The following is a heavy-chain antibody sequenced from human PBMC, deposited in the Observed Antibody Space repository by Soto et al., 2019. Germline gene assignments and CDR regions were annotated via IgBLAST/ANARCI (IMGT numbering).Heavy chain of an antibody. CDR1: GGSISSYY. V-gene: IGHV4-59*01. CDR2: IYYSGST. CDR3: ARYRGRYSSSSTNYYYYGMDV. Sequence: KASETLSLTCTVSGGSISSYYWSWIRQPPGKGLEWIGYIYYSGSTNYNPSLKSRVTISVDTSKNQFSLKLSSVTAADTAVYYCARYRGRYSSSSTNYYYYGMDVWGQGTTVTVSS. D-gene: IGHD6-13*01. J-gene: IGHJ6*02.